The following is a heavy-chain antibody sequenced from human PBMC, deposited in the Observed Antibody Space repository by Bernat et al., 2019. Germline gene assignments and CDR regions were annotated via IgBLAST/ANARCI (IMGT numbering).Heavy chain of an antibody. CDR1: GFTFRSYG. CDR3: ARDQAVATRYYGMDV. V-gene: IGHV3-33*01. D-gene: IGHD6-19*01. Sequence: QVQLVESGGGVVQPGRSLRLSCAASGFTFRSYGMHWVRQAPGKGLEWVAVIWYDGSNKYYVDSVKGRFTISRDNSKNMLYLQMNSLGAEDTAVYYCARDQAVATRYYGMDVWGQGTTVTVSS. CDR2: IWYDGSNK. J-gene: IGHJ6*02.